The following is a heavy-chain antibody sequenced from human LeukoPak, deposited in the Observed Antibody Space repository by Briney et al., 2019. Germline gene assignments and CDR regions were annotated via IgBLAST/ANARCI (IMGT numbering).Heavy chain of an antibody. CDR1: GFTFSSYW. V-gene: IGHV3-74*01. J-gene: IGHJ4*02. CDR2: INSDGSST. CDR3: AKDASYYYYDSSGHPDY. Sequence: RGSLRLSCAASGFTFSSYWMHWVRQAPGKGLVWVSRINSDGSSTNYADSVKGRFTISRDNAKNTLHPQMNSLRAEDTALYYCAKDASYYYYDSSGHPDYWGQGTLVTVSS. D-gene: IGHD3-22*01.